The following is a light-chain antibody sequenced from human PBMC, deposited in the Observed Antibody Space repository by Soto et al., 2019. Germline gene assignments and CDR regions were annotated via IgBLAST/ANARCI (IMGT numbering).Light chain of an antibody. CDR1: SGHNNYA. J-gene: IGLJ2*01. V-gene: IGLV4-69*01. CDR2: VNSDGSH. CDR3: QTWGAGIVV. Sequence: QSVLTQSPSSSASLGASVKLTCTLSSGHNNYAIAWHQQQPEKGPRYLMKVNSDGSHNKGGGIPDRFSGSSSGAERYLTISSLQSEDEADYYCQTWGAGIVVFGGGTKVTVL.